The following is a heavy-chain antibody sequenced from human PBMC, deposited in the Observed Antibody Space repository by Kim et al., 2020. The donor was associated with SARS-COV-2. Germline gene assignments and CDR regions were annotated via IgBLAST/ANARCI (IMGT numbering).Heavy chain of an antibody. CDR2: ISYDGSNK. CDR1: GFTFSSYG. Sequence: GGSLRLSCAASGFTFSSYGMHWVRQAPGKGLEWVAVISYDGSNKYYTDSVKGRFTISRDNSKNTLYLQMNSLRAEDTAVYYCAKSSRGYSYGLVGYYYYYGMDVWAQGPTVPLSS. V-gene: IGHV3-30*18. D-gene: IGHD5-18*01. CDR3: AKSSRGYSYGLVGYYYYYGMDV. J-gene: IGHJ6*02.